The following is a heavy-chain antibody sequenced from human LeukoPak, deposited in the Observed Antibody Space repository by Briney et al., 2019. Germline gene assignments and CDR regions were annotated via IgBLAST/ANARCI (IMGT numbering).Heavy chain of an antibody. J-gene: IGHJ3*02. D-gene: IGHD1-20*01. V-gene: IGHV4-59*12. CDR1: GGSISSYY. Sequence: SETLSLTCTVSGGSISSYYWSWIRQPPGKGLEWIGCIYYSGSTNYNPSLKSRVTISVDTSKNQFSLKLSSVTAADTAVYYCARGPNNWNVDTFDIWGQGTMVTVSS. CDR2: IYYSGST. CDR3: ARGPNNWNVDTFDI.